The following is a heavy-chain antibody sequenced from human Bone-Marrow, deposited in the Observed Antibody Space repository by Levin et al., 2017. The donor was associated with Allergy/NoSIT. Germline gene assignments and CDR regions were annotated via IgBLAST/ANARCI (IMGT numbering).Heavy chain of an antibody. J-gene: IGHJ4*02. V-gene: IGHV4-31*03. CDR2: IYDSGST. CDR1: GGSIRSGGYY. CDR3: ARIPDTTSEFDY. D-gene: IGHD5-18*01. Sequence: PSETLSLTCTVSGGSIRSGGYYWSWIRQHPGKGLEWIGYIYDSGSTSYNPSLESRVAISVDTSKIQFYLKLTSLTAADTAVYYCARIPDTTSEFDYWGQGTLVTVSS.